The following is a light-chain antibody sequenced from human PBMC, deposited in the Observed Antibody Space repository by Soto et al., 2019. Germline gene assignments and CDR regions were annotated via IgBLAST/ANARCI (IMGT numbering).Light chain of an antibody. CDR2: GAS. Sequence: EIEMTQSPATLSVSPGERATLSCRASQSVSTYLAWYQQKPGQAPTLLIYGASARANGVPARFSGSGSGTEFTIPISSLQYEDFAVYYCQHYNNWPFTFGQGTKLEIK. CDR1: QSVSTY. J-gene: IGKJ2*01. CDR3: QHYNNWPFT. V-gene: IGKV3-15*01.